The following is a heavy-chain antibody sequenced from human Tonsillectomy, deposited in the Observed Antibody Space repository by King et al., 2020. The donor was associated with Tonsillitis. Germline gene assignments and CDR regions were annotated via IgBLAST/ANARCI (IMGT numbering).Heavy chain of an antibody. V-gene: IGHV3-15*01. CDR3: TTVGYREGAPDAFDI. D-gene: IGHD1-26*01. J-gene: IGHJ3*02. Sequence: VQLVESGGGLVKPGGSLRLSCAASGFTFSNAWMSWVRQAPGKGLEWGGRIKSKTDGGTTDYAAPVKGRFTISRDDSKNTLYLQMNSLKTEDTAVYYCTTVGYREGAPDAFDIWGQGTMVTVSS. CDR1: GFTFSNAW. CDR2: IKSKTDGGTT.